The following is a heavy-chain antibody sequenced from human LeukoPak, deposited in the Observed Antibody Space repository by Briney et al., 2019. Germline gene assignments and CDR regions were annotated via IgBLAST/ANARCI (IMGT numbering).Heavy chain of an antibody. CDR1: GFTFNTYD. V-gene: IGHV3-13*04. D-gene: IGHD3-16*01. J-gene: IGHJ2*01. CDR2: IGIAGDT. CDR3: VRERLGAKKRVVNHDFDL. Sequence: PGGSLRLSCAASGFTFNTYDMHWVRQVIGKGLEWVSTIGIAGDTYYRGSVKGRFSISRDNAKNSLYLQMNNLGAGDTAVYYCVRERLGAKKRVVNHDFDLWGRGNLVTVSS.